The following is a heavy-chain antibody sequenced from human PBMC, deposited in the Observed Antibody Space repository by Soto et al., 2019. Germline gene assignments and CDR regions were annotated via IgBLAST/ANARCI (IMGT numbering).Heavy chain of an antibody. CDR3: ARGEGKPQLDPYYYYGMDV. CDR1: GGTFSSYA. Sequence: ASVKVSCKASGGTFSSYAISWVRQAPGQGLEWMGGIIPIFGTANYGQKHQGRVTITADESTRTAYMELGSQRSEETAVYSGARGEGKPQLDPYYYYGMDVWGQGTTVTVSS. CDR2: IIPIFGTA. D-gene: IGHD6-13*01. V-gene: IGHV1-69*13. J-gene: IGHJ6*02.